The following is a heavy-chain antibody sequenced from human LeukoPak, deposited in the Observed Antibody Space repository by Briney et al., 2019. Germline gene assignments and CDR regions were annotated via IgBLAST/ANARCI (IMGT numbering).Heavy chain of an antibody. CDR2: ISAYNGNT. D-gene: IGHD5-18*01. CDR1: GYTFTGYY. J-gene: IGHJ3*02. Sequence: GASVKVSCKASGYTFTGYYMHWVRQAPGQGLEWMGWISAYNGNTNYAQKLQGRVSMTTDASTSTAYMELRSLRSDDTAVYYWARASGGYSYGDAFDIWGQGTMVTVSS. CDR3: ARASGGYSYGDAFDI. V-gene: IGHV1-18*04.